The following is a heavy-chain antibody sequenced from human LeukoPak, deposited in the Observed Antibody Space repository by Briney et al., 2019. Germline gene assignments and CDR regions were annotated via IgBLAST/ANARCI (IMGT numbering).Heavy chain of an antibody. CDR3: ARSLWKREVDY. J-gene: IGHJ4*02. Sequence: SETLSLTCAVYGGSFSGYYWSWIRQPPGKGLEWIGEINHSGSTNYNPSLKSRVTISVDTSKNQFSLKLSSVTAADTAVYYCARSLWKREVDYWGQGTLVTVSS. D-gene: IGHD5-18*01. V-gene: IGHV4-34*01. CDR1: GGSFSGYY. CDR2: INHSGST.